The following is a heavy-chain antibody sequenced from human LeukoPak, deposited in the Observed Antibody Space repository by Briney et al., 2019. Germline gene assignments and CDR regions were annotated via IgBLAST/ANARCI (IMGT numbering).Heavy chain of an antibody. V-gene: IGHV4-30-2*01. D-gene: IGHD3-3*02. CDR1: GGSISSGGYS. Sequence: PSQTLSLTCAVSGGSISSGGYSWSWIRQPPGKGLEWIGYIYHSGSTYYNPSLKGRVTISVDRSKNQFSLKLSSVTAADTAVYYCARALGDYYYGMDVWGQGTTVTVSS. CDR3: ARALGDYYYGMDV. CDR2: IYHSGST. J-gene: IGHJ6*02.